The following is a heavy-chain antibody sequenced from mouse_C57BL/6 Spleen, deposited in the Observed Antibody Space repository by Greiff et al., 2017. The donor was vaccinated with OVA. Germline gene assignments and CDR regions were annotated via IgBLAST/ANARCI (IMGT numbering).Heavy chain of an antibody. V-gene: IGHV1-50*01. CDR2: IDPSDSYT. CDR1: GYTFTSYW. CDR3: ASPRGFDERGYAMEY. Sequence: VQLQQSGAELVKPGASVKLSCKASGYTFTSYWMQWVKQRPGQGLEWIGEIDPSDSYTNYNQKFKGKATLTVDTSSSTAYMQLSSLTSEDSAVYYCASPRGFDERGYAMEYWGQGTSVTVST. J-gene: IGHJ4*01.